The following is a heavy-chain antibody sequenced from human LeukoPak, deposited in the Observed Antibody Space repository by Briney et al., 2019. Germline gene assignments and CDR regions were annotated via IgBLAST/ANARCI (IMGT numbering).Heavy chain of an antibody. CDR3: AKEIFGYFENAFDI. V-gene: IGHV3-23*01. CDR1: GFTFSSYA. Sequence: GGSLRLPCAASGFTFSSYAKSWVRQAPGRGLEWVSAISGSGGSTYYADSVKGRFTISRDNSKNTLYLQMNSLRAEDTAVYYCAKEIFGYFENAFDIWGQGTMVTVSS. CDR2: ISGSGGST. J-gene: IGHJ3*02. D-gene: IGHD3-9*01.